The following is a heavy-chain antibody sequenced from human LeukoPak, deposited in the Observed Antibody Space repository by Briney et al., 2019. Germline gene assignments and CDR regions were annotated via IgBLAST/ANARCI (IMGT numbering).Heavy chain of an antibody. J-gene: IGHJ4*02. CDR1: GFTFSNYA. Sequence: PGGSLRLSCAASGFTFSNYAMTWVRQAPGKGLEWVSAIGGDGRGTDYADSVKGRFTISRDNSKNTLYLQMNSLRAEDTALYYCARTPLVRYFDSWGQGTLVTVSS. CDR3: ARTPLVRYFDS. CDR2: IGGDGRGT. V-gene: IGHV3-23*01. D-gene: IGHD2-2*01.